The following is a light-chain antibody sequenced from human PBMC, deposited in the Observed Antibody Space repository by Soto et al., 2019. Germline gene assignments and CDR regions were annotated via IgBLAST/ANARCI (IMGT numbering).Light chain of an antibody. J-gene: IGKJ4*01. Sequence: AIELTQSPSSLSASLGDRVTITCRASQGITSAIAWYRQRPGMAPALLIYDVSTLASGVTSRFSGSGSGTDFTLTISALQPEDFATYYCQQFSTYPLTFGGGTKVDIK. V-gene: IGKV1-13*02. CDR1: QGITSA. CDR3: QQFSTYPLT. CDR2: DVS.